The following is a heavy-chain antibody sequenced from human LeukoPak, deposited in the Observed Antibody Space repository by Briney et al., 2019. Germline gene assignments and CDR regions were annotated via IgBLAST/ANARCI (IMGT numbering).Heavy chain of an antibody. CDR3: ARVRQLLDYWYFDL. CDR2: IYTSGST. J-gene: IGHJ2*01. CDR1: GGSISSSSYY. Sequence: SETLSLTCTVSGGSISSSSYYWSWIRQPAGKGLEWIGRIYTSGSTNYNPSLKSRVTISVDTSKNQFSLKLSSVTAADTAVYYCARVRQLLDYWYFDLWGRGTLVTVSS. V-gene: IGHV4-61*02. D-gene: IGHD6-13*01.